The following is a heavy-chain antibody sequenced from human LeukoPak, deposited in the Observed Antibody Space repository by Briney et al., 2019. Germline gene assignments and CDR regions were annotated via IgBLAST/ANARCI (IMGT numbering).Heavy chain of an antibody. CDR2: IYFSGST. Sequence: SETLSLTCAVAGASISGSNYFWGWIRQPPGKGLEWIGSIYFSGSTVYNPSLKSRVTISLDTSQNQFSLRLSSVTAADTAVYYCERDGDGDYADHWGQGALVTVSS. CDR1: GASISGSNYF. D-gene: IGHD4-17*01. V-gene: IGHV4-39*07. CDR3: ERDGDGDYADH. J-gene: IGHJ5*02.